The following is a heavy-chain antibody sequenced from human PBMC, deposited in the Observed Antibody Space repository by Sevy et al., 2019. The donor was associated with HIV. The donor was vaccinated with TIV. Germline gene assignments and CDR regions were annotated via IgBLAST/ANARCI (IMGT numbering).Heavy chain of an antibody. D-gene: IGHD6-19*01. CDR1: GFTFSSYA. Sequence: GGSLRLSCAASGFTFSSYAMHWVRQAPGKGLEWVAVISYDGSNKYYADSVEGRFTISRDNSKNTLYLQMNSLRAEDTAVYYCASREYICGPFDYWGQGTLVTVSS. CDR2: ISYDGSNK. CDR3: ASREYICGPFDY. J-gene: IGHJ4*02. V-gene: IGHV3-30-3*01.